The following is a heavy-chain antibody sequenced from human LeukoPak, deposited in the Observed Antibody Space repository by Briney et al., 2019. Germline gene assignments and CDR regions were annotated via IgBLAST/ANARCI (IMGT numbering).Heavy chain of an antibody. D-gene: IGHD2-2*01. V-gene: IGHV3-30-3*01. CDR1: GXTLSSYA. CDR3: ATYPATAAFDF. J-gene: IGHJ4*02. CDR2: ISYDGNTK. Sequence: GSLRLSCSASGXTLSSYARHWVRQAPGKGLEWVTFISYDGNTKYYADSVKGRFTISRDNSKDTLYLQMNSLRAEDTAVYFCATYPATAAFDFWGQGTLVTVSS.